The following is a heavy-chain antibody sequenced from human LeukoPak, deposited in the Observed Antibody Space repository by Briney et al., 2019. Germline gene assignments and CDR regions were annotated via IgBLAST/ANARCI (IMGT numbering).Heavy chain of an antibody. J-gene: IGHJ4*02. CDR3: ARVYTNRDY. CDR2: ISYDGSNK. Sequence: GGSLRLSCAASGFTFSSSAMHWVRPAPGKGLEWVAVISYDGSNKYYADSVKGRFTISRDNSKNTLYLQMNSLRAEDTAVYYCARVYTNRDYWGQGTLVTVSS. V-gene: IGHV3-30*04. CDR1: GFTFSSSA. D-gene: IGHD1-14*01.